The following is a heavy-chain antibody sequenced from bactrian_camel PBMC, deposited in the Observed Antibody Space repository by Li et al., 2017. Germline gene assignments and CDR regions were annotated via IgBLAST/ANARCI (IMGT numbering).Heavy chain of an antibody. Sequence: HVQLVESGGGSVQAGGSLRLSCAASGYLLTQYCMGWFRQAPGKEREGVAALHPGAGSTNDDDSVQGRFTISHDTAKNTLYLQMDRLKPEDTATYYCAAVVACDTVDNCVRSAEPDVGFWGQGTQVTVS. J-gene: IGHJ6*01. CDR1: GYLLTQYC. CDR2: LHPGAGST. D-gene: IGHD1*01. V-gene: IGHV3S54*01. CDR3: AAVVACDTVDNCVRSAEPDVGF.